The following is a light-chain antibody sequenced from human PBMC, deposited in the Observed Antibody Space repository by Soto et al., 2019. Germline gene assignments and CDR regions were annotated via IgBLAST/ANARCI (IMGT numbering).Light chain of an antibody. Sequence: EIVMTQSPGTLSVSPGERATLSCRAGQGVTTNFAWYQQKSGQSPRLLIYGASTRATGIPARFSGSGSGPDFTLTISRLEPEDFAVYFCQHYGSSPWTFGQGTKVDIK. CDR2: GAS. V-gene: IGKV3-20*01. J-gene: IGKJ1*01. CDR1: QGVTTN. CDR3: QHYGSSPWT.